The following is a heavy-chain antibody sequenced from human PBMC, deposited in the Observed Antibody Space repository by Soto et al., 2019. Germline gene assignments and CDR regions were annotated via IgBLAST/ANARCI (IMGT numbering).Heavy chain of an antibody. D-gene: IGHD3-22*01. Sequence: SETLSLTCAVYGGSFSGYYWSWIRQPPGKGLEWIGEINHSGSTNYNPSLKSRVTISVYTSKNQFSLKLSSVTAADTAVYYCARTPRGDSSGYSYGMDVWGQGTTVTVSS. CDR1: GGSFSGYY. V-gene: IGHV4-34*01. J-gene: IGHJ6*02. CDR2: INHSGST. CDR3: ARTPRGDSSGYSYGMDV.